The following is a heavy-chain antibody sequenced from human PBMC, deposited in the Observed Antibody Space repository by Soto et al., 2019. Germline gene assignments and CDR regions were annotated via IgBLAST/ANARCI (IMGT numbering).Heavy chain of an antibody. Sequence: SETVYLACSSSGAAPNIGNYYRSWIRQVPGKGLEWIGHIYVTGAVDYNPSLRDRITISQDTSERQFSLNLRLVTAADTAVYYCARLRIATNNYKWFDPWGQGTMVTVSS. V-gene: IGHV4-31*03. CDR3: ARLRIATNNYKWFDP. CDR1: GAAPNIGNYY. D-gene: IGHD2-21*01. CDR2: IYVTGAV. J-gene: IGHJ5*02.